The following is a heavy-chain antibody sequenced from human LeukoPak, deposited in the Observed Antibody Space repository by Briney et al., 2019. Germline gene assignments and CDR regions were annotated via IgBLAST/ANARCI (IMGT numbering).Heavy chain of an antibody. Sequence: ASVKVSCKASGYTFTDYYMHWVRQAPGQGLEWMGWINPSSGCTNYAQKFQGRVTMTRDTSISTVYMELSRLKSDDTAVYYCARVHFYDSSGYSLINPWGQGTLVTVSS. CDR1: GYTFTDYY. CDR2: INPSSGCT. CDR3: ARVHFYDSSGYSLINP. D-gene: IGHD3-22*01. V-gene: IGHV1-2*02. J-gene: IGHJ4*02.